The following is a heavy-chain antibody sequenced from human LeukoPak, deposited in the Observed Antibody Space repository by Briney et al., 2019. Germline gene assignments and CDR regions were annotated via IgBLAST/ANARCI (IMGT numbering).Heavy chain of an antibody. CDR2: IYYSGST. V-gene: IGHV4-61*01. Sequence: SETLSLTCTVSGGSVSSGSYYWSWIRQPPGKGLEWIVYIYYSGSTNYNPSLKSRVTISVDTSKNQFSLKLSSVTAAGTAVYYCARSPGDPIYYYYYGMDVWGQGTTVTVSS. CDR3: ARSPGDPIYYYYYGMDV. J-gene: IGHJ6*02. CDR1: GGSVSSGSYY. D-gene: IGHD7-27*01.